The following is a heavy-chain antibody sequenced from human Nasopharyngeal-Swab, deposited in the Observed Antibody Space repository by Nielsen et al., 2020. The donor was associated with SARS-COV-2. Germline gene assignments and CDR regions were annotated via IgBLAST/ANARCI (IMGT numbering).Heavy chain of an antibody. D-gene: IGHD5-18*01. CDR3: ARDRLPYYYYYMDV. Sequence: SVKVSCKASGGTFSSYAISWVRQAPGQGLEWMGGIIPISGTANYAQKFQGRVTITADESTSTAYMELSSLRSEDTAVYYCARDRLPYYYYYMDVWGKGTTVTVSS. J-gene: IGHJ6*03. CDR2: IIPISGTA. V-gene: IGHV1-69*13. CDR1: GGTFSSYA.